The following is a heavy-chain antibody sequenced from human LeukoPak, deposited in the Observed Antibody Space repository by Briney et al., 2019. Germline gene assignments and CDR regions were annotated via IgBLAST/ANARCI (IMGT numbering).Heavy chain of an antibody. J-gene: IGHJ6*02. Sequence: GGSLRLSCAASGFTFSSYGMHWVRQAPGKGLEWVAFIRYDGSNKYYADSVKGRFTISRDTFENTVHLEMSDLRVEDTAVYYCARTGWGAYGMDVWGPGTTVTVSS. CDR2: IRYDGSNK. CDR1: GFTFSSYG. CDR3: ARTGWGAYGMDV. V-gene: IGHV3-30*02. D-gene: IGHD1-14*01.